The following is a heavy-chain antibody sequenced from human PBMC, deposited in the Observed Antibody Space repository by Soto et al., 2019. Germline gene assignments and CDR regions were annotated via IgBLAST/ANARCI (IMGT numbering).Heavy chain of an antibody. J-gene: IGHJ5*02. CDR2: IDGTSTFS. D-gene: IGHD6-19*01. Sequence: GSLRLSCVASGFTFSNNDMTWVRQAPGKGLEWVSTIDGTSTFSNYADSVEGRFTISRDNSRNTVYLQMNSLRADDTAVYYCAKNSGWFTAWGRGTLVTVSS. CDR3: AKNSGWFTA. V-gene: IGHV3-23*05. CDR1: GFTFSNND.